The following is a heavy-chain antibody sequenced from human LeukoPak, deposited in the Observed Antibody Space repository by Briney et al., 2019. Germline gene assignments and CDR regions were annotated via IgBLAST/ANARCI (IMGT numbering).Heavy chain of an antibody. J-gene: IGHJ4*02. V-gene: IGHV4-30-4*08. CDR3: GRGLRYSESYVVEY. CDR2: IYYTAGS. Sequence: SETLSLTCTVSGGSVTADNYFWSWTRQPPGEGLEWIGYIYYTAGSYYNPSLKSRVTMSIDASTNQFSLKLNSVTAADTAVYHCGRGLRYSESYVVEYWGLGTLVTVSS. D-gene: IGHD1-26*01. CDR1: GGSVTADNYF.